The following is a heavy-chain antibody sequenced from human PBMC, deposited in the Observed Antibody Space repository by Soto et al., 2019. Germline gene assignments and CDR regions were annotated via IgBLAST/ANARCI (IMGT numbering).Heavy chain of an antibody. CDR2: ISYDGSNK. J-gene: IGHJ4*02. CDR1: GFTFSSYG. Sequence: GGSLRLSCAASGFTFSSYGMHWVRQAPGKGLEWVAVISYDGSNKYYADSVKGRFTISRDNSKNTLYLQMNRQKTEDTDVNYCAKDQAGYDFWSGYYDYWGQGTLVTVSS. CDR3: AKDQAGYDFWSGYYDY. D-gene: IGHD3-3*01. V-gene: IGHV3-30*18.